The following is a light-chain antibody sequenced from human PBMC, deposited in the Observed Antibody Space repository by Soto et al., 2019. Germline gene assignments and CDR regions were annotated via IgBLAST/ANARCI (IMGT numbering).Light chain of an antibody. Sequence: EIVLTQSPGTLSLSPGERATLSCRASQSVTSNYLAWYQQKPGQAPRLLIYGASSRATGIPDRFSGSGSGTDFTLSISRLEPEDFVVYYCQQSGSSPQTFGQGTKVEIK. CDR3: QQSGSSPQT. CDR1: QSVTSNY. J-gene: IGKJ1*01. V-gene: IGKV3-20*01. CDR2: GAS.